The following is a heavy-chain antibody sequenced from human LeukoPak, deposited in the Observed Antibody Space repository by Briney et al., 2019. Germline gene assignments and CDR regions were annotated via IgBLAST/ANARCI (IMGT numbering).Heavy chain of an antibody. CDR1: GFTFSSYE. Sequence: GGSLRLACASSGFTFSSYEMDWVRQAPGKGLEWVSYISSSGSTIYYADSVKGRFTISRDNAKNSLYLQMNSLRAEDTAVYYCAELGITMIGGVWGKGTTVTISS. J-gene: IGHJ6*04. CDR2: ISSSGSTI. CDR3: AELGITMIGGV. D-gene: IGHD3-10*02. V-gene: IGHV3-48*03.